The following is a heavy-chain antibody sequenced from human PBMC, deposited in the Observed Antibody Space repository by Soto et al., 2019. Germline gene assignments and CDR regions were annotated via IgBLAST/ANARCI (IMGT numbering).Heavy chain of an antibody. D-gene: IGHD2-21*02. V-gene: IGHV4-39*01. J-gene: IGHJ5*02. CDR2: IYYSGST. CDR3: ARWVVTPHWFDP. Sequence: QLQLQESGPGLVKPSETLSLTCTVSGGSISNSNYYWGWIRQPPGKGLEWIGSIYYSGSTYYNPSLKSRVTISVDTSKNQFSLKLSSVTAADTAVYYCARWVVTPHWFDPWGQGTLVTVSS. CDR1: GGSISNSNYY.